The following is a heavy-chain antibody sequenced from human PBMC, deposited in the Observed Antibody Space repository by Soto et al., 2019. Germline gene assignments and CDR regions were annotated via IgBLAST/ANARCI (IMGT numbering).Heavy chain of an antibody. D-gene: IGHD2-8*02. CDR2: ISGSGGST. CDR1: GFTFSSYA. Sequence: HPGGSLRLSCAASGFTFSSYAMSWVRQAPGKGLEWVSAISGSGGSTYYADSVRGRFTISRDRSKNTVYLQMNSLTAGDTAVYYCAKATATGGGAFDICGQGTMVTVSS. J-gene: IGHJ3*02. CDR3: AKATATGGGAFDI. V-gene: IGHV3-23*01.